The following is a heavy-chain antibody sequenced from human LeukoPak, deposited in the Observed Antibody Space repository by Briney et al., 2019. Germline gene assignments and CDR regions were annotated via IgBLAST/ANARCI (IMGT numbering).Heavy chain of an antibody. V-gene: IGHV3-21*06. J-gene: IGHJ4*02. CDR2: ISSSSTYI. D-gene: IGHD3-16*01. Sequence: GGSLRLSCAASGFSFNTYSMNWVRQAPGKGLEWVSSISSSSTYIYFADSVKGRFTVSRDNAKNSLYLQMNSLRPEDTAVYYCARDSRGTTFDYWGQGTLVTVSS. CDR1: GFSFNTYS. CDR3: ARDSRGTTFDY.